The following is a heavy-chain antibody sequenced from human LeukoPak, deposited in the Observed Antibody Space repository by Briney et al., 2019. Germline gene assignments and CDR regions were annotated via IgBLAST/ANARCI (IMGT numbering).Heavy chain of an antibody. Sequence: PSETLSLTCTVSGGSTSSSSYYWGWIRQPPGKGLEWIGSIYYSGSTYYNPSLKSRVTISVDTSKNQFSLKLSSVTAADTAVYYCARRMKTYYDFWSGYPLEGAFDIWGQGTMVTVSS. D-gene: IGHD3-3*01. CDR3: ARRMKTYYDFWSGYPLEGAFDI. CDR2: IYYSGST. V-gene: IGHV4-39*01. CDR1: GGSTSSSSYY. J-gene: IGHJ3*02.